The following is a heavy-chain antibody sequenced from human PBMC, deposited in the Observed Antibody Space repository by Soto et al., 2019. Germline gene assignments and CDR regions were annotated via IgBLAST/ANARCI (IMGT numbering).Heavy chain of an antibody. CDR3: ARGDGFWSGYSYLNY. CDR2: VYYTERT. V-gene: IGHV4-61*01. D-gene: IGHD3-3*01. CDR1: GGSVSNSSHY. Sequence: SETLSLTCTVPGGSVSNSSHYWTWIGQPPGKGLEWIGYVYYTERTNYNPSLHSRVTISVDTSKNQFSLTLSSVTAADTAVYYCARGDGFWSGYSYLNYWGQVTPVTVSS. J-gene: IGHJ4*02.